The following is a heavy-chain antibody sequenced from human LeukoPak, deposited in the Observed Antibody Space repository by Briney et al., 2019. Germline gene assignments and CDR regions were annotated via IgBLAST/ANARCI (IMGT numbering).Heavy chain of an antibody. CDR1: GYSFTSYW. J-gene: IGHJ4*02. D-gene: IGHD5-12*01. CDR2: IYPGDSDT. V-gene: IGHV5-51*01. CDR3: ARYRQEESGYDLLDYFDY. Sequence: NPGASLKISCKGSGYSFTSYWIGWVRQLPGKGLEWMGIIYPGDSDTRYSPSFQGQVTISADKSISTAYLQWSSLKASDTAMYYCARYRQEESGYDLLDYFDYWGQGTLVTVSS.